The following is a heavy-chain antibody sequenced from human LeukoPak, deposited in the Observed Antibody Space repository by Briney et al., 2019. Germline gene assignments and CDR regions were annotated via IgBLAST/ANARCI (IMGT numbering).Heavy chain of an antibody. CDR2: INSDGSST. CDR3: ARMRAPSPRSSYYFDY. Sequence: GGSPRLSCAASGFTFSSYWMHWVRQAPGKGLVWVSRINSDGSSTSYADSVKGRFTISRDNAKNSLYLQMNSLRAEDTAVYYCARMRAPSPRSSYYFDYWGQGTLVTVSS. J-gene: IGHJ4*02. CDR1: GFTFSSYW. V-gene: IGHV3-74*01.